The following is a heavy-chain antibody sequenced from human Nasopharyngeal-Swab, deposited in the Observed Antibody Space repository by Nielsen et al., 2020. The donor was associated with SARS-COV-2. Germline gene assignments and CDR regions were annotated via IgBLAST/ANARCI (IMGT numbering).Heavy chain of an antibody. CDR3: AKEEAYYDTAFDY. J-gene: IGHJ4*02. Sequence: GGSLRLSCAASGFTFSDYYMSWVRQAPGKGLEWVAVISYDGSNKYYADSVKGRFTISRDNSKNTLYLQMNSLRAEDTAVYYCAKEEAYYDTAFDYWGQGTLVTVSS. V-gene: IGHV3-30*18. CDR1: GFTFSDYY. CDR2: ISYDGSNK. D-gene: IGHD3-16*01.